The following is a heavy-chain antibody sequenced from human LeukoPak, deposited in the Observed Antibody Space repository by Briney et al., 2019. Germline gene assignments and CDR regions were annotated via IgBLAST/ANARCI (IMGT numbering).Heavy chain of an antibody. CDR1: GGTFSSYA. CDR2: IIPIFGTA. V-gene: IGHV1-69*06. J-gene: IGHJ5*02. D-gene: IGHD6-13*01. CDR3: ARGKRSSWYFWFDP. Sequence: ASVKVSCKASGGTFSSYAISWVRQAPGQGLEWMGGIIPIFGTANYAQKFQGRVTITADKSTSTAYMELSSLRSEDTAVYYCARGKRSSWYFWFDPWGQGTLVTVSS.